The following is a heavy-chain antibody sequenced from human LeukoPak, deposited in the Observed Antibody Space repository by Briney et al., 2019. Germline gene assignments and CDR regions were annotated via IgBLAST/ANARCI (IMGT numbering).Heavy chain of an antibody. Sequence: GGSLRLSCAASGFTFGSYSMDWVRQAPGKGLEWVSSISSSSRYIYYADSLKGRFTISRDNAKNSLYLQMNSLIADDTSVYYCASRRDGYNHLDCWGQGTLVTVSS. D-gene: IGHD5-24*01. CDR3: ASRRDGYNHLDC. CDR1: GFTFGSYS. J-gene: IGHJ4*02. CDR2: ISSSSRYI. V-gene: IGHV3-21*01.